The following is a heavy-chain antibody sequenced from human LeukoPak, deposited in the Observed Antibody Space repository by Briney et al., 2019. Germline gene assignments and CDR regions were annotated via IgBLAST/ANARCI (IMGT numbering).Heavy chain of an antibody. Sequence: GGSLRLSCAASGFTFSSYSMNWVRQAPGKGLEWVSSISSSSNYIYYADSVKGRFTISRDNAKNSLYLQMNSLRAEDTAVYYCAREPSHSGSFDYWGQGTLVTVSS. CDR3: AREPSHSGSFDY. D-gene: IGHD1-26*01. J-gene: IGHJ4*02. V-gene: IGHV3-21*01. CDR1: GFTFSSYS. CDR2: ISSSSNYI.